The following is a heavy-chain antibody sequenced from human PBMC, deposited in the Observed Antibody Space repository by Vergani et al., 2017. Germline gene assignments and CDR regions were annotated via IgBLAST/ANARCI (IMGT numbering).Heavy chain of an antibody. D-gene: IGHD3-16*01. CDR3: ARGYYGRGDN. CDR2: IYTTGST. J-gene: IGHJ4*02. CDR1: GDSITSSTYY. V-gene: IGHV4-61*02. Sequence: QVQLQESGPGLVKPSQTLSLICSVSGDSITSSTYYWSWTRQPPGKGLEYIGRIYTTGSTHYNPSLKSRVTISVDTSKNQFSLNLSSVTAADTAMYYCARGYYGRGDNWGQGTLVTVSS.